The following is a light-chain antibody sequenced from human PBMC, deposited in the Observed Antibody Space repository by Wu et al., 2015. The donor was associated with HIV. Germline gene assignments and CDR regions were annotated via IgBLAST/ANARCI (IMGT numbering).Light chain of an antibody. CDR3: QQYGSSLT. J-gene: IGKJ4*01. CDR2: GIS. CDR1: QDIRNY. V-gene: IGKV1-9*01. Sequence: IQLTQSPSSLSASIGDRVTITCRASQDIRNYLAWYQQKPGKAPKLLIYGISTLQSGVPSRFSGSGSGTDFTLTISRLEPEDFAVYYCQQYGSSLTFGGGTKVEIK.